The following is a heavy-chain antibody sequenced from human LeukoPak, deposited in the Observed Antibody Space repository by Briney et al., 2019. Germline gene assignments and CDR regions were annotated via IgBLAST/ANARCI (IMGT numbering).Heavy chain of an antibody. V-gene: IGHV1-2*02. CDR2: INPKSGDT. CDR1: GYTFTGYY. Sequence: ASVKVSCKASGYTFTGYYMHWVRQAPGQGLEWMGWINPKSGDTNYAQKFQGRVTMTRDTSISTAYMELSRLRSDDTAVYYCARDLDHGGWDQTDAFDIWGQGTMVTVSS. D-gene: IGHD6-19*01. J-gene: IGHJ3*02. CDR3: ARDLDHGGWDQTDAFDI.